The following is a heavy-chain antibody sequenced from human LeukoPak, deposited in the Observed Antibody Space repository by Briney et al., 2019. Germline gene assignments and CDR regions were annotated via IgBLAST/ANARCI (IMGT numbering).Heavy chain of an antibody. V-gene: IGHV3-30*07. D-gene: IGHD3-10*01. Sequence: GGSLRLSCAASGFTFSSYAMHWVRQAPGKGLEWVAVISYDGSNKYYADSVKGRFTISRDNSKNTLYLQINSLRAEDTAVYYCAKWSRAVITNVHGMDVWGQGTTVTVSS. CDR3: AKWSRAVITNVHGMDV. CDR1: GFTFSSYA. CDR2: ISYDGSNK. J-gene: IGHJ6*02.